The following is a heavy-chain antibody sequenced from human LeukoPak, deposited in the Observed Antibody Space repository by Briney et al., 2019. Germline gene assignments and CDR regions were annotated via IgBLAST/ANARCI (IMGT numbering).Heavy chain of an antibody. D-gene: IGHD2-2*01. Sequence: ASVKVSCKASGGTFSSYAISWVRQAPGQGLEWMGGIIPIFGTANYAQKFQGRVTITTDESTSTAYMELSSPRSEDTAVYYCAAGYCSSTSCQDPHAFDIWGQGTMVTVSS. V-gene: IGHV1-69*05. CDR2: IIPIFGTA. CDR1: GGTFSSYA. CDR3: AAGYCSSTSCQDPHAFDI. J-gene: IGHJ3*02.